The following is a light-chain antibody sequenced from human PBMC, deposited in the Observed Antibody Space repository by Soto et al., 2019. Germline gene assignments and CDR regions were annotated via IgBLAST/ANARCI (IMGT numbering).Light chain of an antibody. J-gene: IGLJ1*01. Sequence: QSALTQPASVSGSPGQSITISCTGTSSDVGGHNYVSWYQQHPGKAPKLMIYDVSNRPSGVSNRFSGSKSGNTASLTISGLQADDEADYYCSSYTSSSTLYVFGTGTKLTVL. V-gene: IGLV2-14*01. CDR3: SSYTSSSTLYV. CDR1: SSDVGGHNY. CDR2: DVS.